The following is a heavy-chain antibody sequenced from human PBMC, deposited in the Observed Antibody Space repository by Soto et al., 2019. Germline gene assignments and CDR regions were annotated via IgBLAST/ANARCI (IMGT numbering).Heavy chain of an antibody. V-gene: IGHV3-23*01. Sequence: EVQLLESGGGLVQPGGSLRLSCEASGFSFGSFAMNWVRQGPGKGLEWVSLITRSGDRIYYADSVKGRFTISRDNSKNTLFLQMNSLRAEDTAIYYCAKDLGPRLFRSLEWILPDWGQGTLVTVSS. D-gene: IGHD3-3*01. CDR3: AKDLGPRLFRSLEWILPD. CDR1: GFSFGSFA. CDR2: ITRSGDRI. J-gene: IGHJ4*02.